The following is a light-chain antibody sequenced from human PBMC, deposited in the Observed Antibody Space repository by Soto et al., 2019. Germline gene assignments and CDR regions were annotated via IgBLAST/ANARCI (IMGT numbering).Light chain of an antibody. CDR3: NSYAGSNNLV. Sequence: QSALTQPPSASGSPGQSVTISCTGTTSDVGAYNYVSWYQQHPGRAPKLLIYAVTKRPSGVPDRFSGSKSGNTASLTVSGLQAEDEADYYCNSYAGSNNLVFGGGTKLTVL. J-gene: IGLJ2*01. CDR2: AVT. CDR1: TSDVGAYNY. V-gene: IGLV2-8*01.